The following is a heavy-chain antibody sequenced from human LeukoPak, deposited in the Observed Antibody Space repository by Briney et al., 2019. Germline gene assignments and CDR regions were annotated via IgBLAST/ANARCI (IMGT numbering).Heavy chain of an antibody. V-gene: IGHV3-74*01. CDR3: TTFVALRAFDV. CDR2: INTDGSST. D-gene: IGHD3-10*02. CDR1: GFTFSSYW. J-gene: IGHJ3*01. Sequence: QSGGSLRLSCAASGFTFSSYWMHWVRQAPGKGLVWVSRINTDGSSTSYADSVKGRFTISRDNAKNTLFLQMSSLTVEDTAVYYCTTFVALRAFDVWGQGTMVTVS.